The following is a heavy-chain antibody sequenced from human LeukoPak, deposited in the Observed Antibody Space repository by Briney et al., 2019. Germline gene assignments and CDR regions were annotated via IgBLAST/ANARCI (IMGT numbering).Heavy chain of an antibody. J-gene: IGHJ4*02. CDR3: AFLEGYSSGWYDY. V-gene: IGHV3-43*01. CDR2: ISWDGGST. Sequence: GGSLRLSCAASGFTFDDYTMHWVRQAPGKGLEWVSLISWDGGSTYYADSVKGRFTISRDNSKNSLYLQMNSLRTEDTALYYCAFLEGYSSGWYDYWGQGTLVTVSS. CDR1: GFTFDDYT. D-gene: IGHD6-19*01.